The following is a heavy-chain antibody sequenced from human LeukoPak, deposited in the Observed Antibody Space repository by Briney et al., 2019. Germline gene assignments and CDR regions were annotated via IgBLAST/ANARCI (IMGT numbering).Heavy chain of an antibody. CDR2: INPSGGST. Sequence: GASVKVSCKASGYTFTSYYMHWVRQAPGQGLEWMGIINPSGGSTSYAQKFQGRVTMTRDTSTSTVCMELRSLRSDDTAVYYCARGYCSSTSCYPYYYYGMDVWGQGTTVTVSS. CDR3: ARGYCSSTSCYPYYYYGMDV. V-gene: IGHV1-46*01. CDR1: GYTFTSYY. J-gene: IGHJ6*02. D-gene: IGHD2-2*01.